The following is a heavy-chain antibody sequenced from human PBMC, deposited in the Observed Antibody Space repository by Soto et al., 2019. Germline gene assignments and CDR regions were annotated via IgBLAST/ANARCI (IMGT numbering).Heavy chain of an antibody. D-gene: IGHD3-9*01. CDR2: ISAYNGNT. CDR1: GYTFTSYG. CDR3: ARDSVLRYFDSYGMDV. V-gene: IGHV1-18*01. Sequence: GASVKVSCKASGYTFTSYGISWVRQAPGQGLEWMGWISAYNGNTNYAQKLQGRVTMTTDTSTSTAYMELRSLRSDDTAVYYCARDSVLRYFDSYGMDVWGQGTTVTVSS. J-gene: IGHJ6*02.